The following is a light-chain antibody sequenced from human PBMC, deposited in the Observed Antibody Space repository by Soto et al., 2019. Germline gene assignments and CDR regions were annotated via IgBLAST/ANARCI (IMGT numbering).Light chain of an antibody. J-gene: IGLJ1*01. CDR1: SSDVGGYNY. Sequence: QSALTQPASVSWSPGQSITISCTGTSSDVGGYNYVSWFQQHPGKAPKLIIFDVSNRPSGVSNRFSGSKSGNTASLTISGLQAEDGADYYCSSYTYAGGTPSVFGPGTKVTVL. V-gene: IGLV2-14*03. CDR3: SSYTYAGGTPSV. CDR2: DVS.